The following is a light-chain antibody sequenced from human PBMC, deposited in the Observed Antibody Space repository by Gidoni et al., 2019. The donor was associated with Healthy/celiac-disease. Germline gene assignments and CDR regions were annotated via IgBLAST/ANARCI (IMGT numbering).Light chain of an antibody. CDR1: QSVSSY. Sequence: EIVLTQSPATLSLSPGERATLSCRASQSVSSYLAWYQQKPGQAPRLLIYEASNRATGIPARFSGSGSGTDFTLTISSLEPEDFAVYYCPQRSNWPPLTFGGGTKVEIK. V-gene: IGKV3-11*01. CDR3: PQRSNWPPLT. J-gene: IGKJ4*01. CDR2: EAS.